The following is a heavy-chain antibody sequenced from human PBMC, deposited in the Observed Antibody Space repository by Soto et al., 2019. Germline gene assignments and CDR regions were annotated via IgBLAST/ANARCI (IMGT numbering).Heavy chain of an antibody. CDR1: GFTFNTFA. CDR2: ISSNGGNT. V-gene: IGHV3-64D*06. CDR3: VKEGYMRSDWYGQFDC. J-gene: IGHJ4*02. D-gene: IGHD6-19*01. Sequence: GGSLKLSCSASGFTFNTFAMHWVRQAPGKGLEFVSAISSNGGNTYYADSVKGRFAISRDNSKNTLYLQMYSLRPEDTALYYCVKEGYMRSDWYGQFDCWGQGTLVTVSS.